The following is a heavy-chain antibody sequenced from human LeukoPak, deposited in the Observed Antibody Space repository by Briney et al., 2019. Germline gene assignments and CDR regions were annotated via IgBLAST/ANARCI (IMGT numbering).Heavy chain of an antibody. CDR2: IYHSGST. CDR1: GGSISSSNW. CDR3: ARHEWNYYGSGSLDY. V-gene: IGHV4-4*02. D-gene: IGHD3-10*01. Sequence: PSESLSLTCAVSGGSISSSNWWSWIRQPPGKWLEWIGEIYHSGSTNYNPSLKSRVTISVDKSKTQFSLKLSSVTAADTAVYYCARHEWNYYGSGSLDYWGQGTLVTVSS. J-gene: IGHJ4*02.